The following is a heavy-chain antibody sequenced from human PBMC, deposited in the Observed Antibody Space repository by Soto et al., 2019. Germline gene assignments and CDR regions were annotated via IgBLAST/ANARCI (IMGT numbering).Heavy chain of an antibody. D-gene: IGHD2-2*01. Sequence: QVQLVQSGAEVKKPGSSVKVSCKASGGTFSSYAISWVRKAPGQGLEWMGGMIPISGTANYAQKFQGRVTITADENTSAVYMELSSLRSEDTAVYFCARSQGSSSSLEIYYYYYYGMAVWGQGTTVTVSS. CDR1: GGTFSSYA. J-gene: IGHJ6*02. V-gene: IGHV1-69*01. CDR3: ARSQGSSSSLEIYYYYYYGMAV. CDR2: MIPISGTA.